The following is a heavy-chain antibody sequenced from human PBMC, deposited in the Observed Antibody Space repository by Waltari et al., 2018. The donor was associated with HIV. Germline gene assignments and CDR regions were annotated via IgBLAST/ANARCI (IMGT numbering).Heavy chain of an antibody. V-gene: IGHV4-61*02. J-gene: IGHJ4*02. D-gene: IGHD1-26*01. CDR2: IYTSGST. CDR3: AGLPYSWSYYFDY. Sequence: QVQLQESGPGLVKPSQTLSLTCTVSGGSISSGSYYWSWIRQPAGKGLEWIGRIYTSGSTSYHPSLNSRVTISVDTSTTQFSLRLSSVTAADTAVYYCAGLPYSWSYYFDYWGQGTLVTVSS. CDR1: GGSISSGSYY.